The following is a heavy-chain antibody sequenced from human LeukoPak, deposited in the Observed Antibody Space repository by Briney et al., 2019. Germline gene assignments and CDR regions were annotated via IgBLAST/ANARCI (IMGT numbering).Heavy chain of an antibody. CDR3: ASLGVIVVVPEAMADWYCDL. CDR1: GYIFTNYC. Sequence: GESLKISCKGSGYIFTNYCIGWVRQMPGKGLEWMGMIYPGDSDTIYTQSFQGQVTISADKSITTAHLQWSSLKPSDTAMYYCASLGVIVVVPEAMADWYCDLWGRGTLVTVSS. V-gene: IGHV5-51*01. D-gene: IGHD2-2*01. J-gene: IGHJ2*01. CDR2: IYPGDSDT.